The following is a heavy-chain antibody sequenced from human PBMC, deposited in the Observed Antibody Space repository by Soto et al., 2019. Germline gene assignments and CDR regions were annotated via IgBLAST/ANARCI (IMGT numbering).Heavy chain of an antibody. CDR1: GYTFSTYW. V-gene: IGHV5-51*01. J-gene: IGHJ4*02. D-gene: IGHD2-8*01. CDR2: IFPGDSDT. Sequence: KISCRGSGYTFSTYWLAWVRQMPGKGLEWMGIIFPGDSDTIYSPAFQGQVTISADKSSNTAYLQWRSLKASDTAMYYCARQGIRRFCSNDVCRYYFDFWGQGTPVTVSS. CDR3: ARQGIRRFCSNDVCRYYFDF.